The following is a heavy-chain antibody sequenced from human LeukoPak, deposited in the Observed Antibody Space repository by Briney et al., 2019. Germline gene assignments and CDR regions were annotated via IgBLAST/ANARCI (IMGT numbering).Heavy chain of an antibody. D-gene: IGHD4-17*01. Sequence: SETLSLTCAVSGYSISSGYYCGWIRQPPGKGLEWIGSIYHSGSTYYNPSLKSRVTISVDTSKNQFSLKLSSVTAADTAVYYCAREYSTTLIHDYGDYANWFDPWGQGTLVTVSS. V-gene: IGHV4-38-2*02. CDR1: GYSISSGYY. J-gene: IGHJ5*02. CDR3: AREYSTTLIHDYGDYANWFDP. CDR2: IYHSGST.